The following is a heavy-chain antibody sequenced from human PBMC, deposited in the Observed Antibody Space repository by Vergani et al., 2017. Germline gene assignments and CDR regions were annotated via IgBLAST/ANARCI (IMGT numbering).Heavy chain of an antibody. CDR1: GGSISSSNW. CDR2: IYHSGST. CDR3: ARATKGFYFDSSGYTYNWFDP. D-gene: IGHD3-22*01. J-gene: IGHJ5*02. V-gene: IGHV4-4*02. Sequence: QVQLQESGPGLVKPSGTLSLTCAVSGGSISSSNWWSWVRQPPGKGLEWIGEIYHSGSTNYNPSLKSRVTISVDKSKNQFSLKLSSVTAADTAVYYCARATKGFYFDSSGYTYNWFDPWGQGTLVTVSS.